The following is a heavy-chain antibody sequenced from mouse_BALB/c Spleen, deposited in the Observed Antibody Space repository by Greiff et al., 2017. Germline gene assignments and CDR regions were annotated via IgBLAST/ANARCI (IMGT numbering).Heavy chain of an antibody. CDR3: ARKSYDGGFSY. V-gene: IGHV1-82*01. D-gene: IGHD2-12*01. CDR1: GYAFSSSW. CDR2: IYPGVGDT. J-gene: IGHJ3*01. Sequence: QVQLQQSVPELVKPGASVKISCKASGYAFSSSWMNWVKQRPGQGLEGIGRIYPGVGDTNYNGKFKGKATLTADKSSSTAYMTLSSLTSVDSAVYFCARKSYDGGFSYWGQGTLGTVSA.